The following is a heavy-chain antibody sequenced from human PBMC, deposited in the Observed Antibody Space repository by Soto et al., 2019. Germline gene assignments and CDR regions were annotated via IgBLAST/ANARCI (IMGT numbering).Heavy chain of an antibody. J-gene: IGHJ4*02. V-gene: IGHV4-39*01. Sequence: QLQLQASGPGLVKPSETLSLACTVSGGSLSSSSYYWGWIRQPPGKGLEWIGSGFYSGSTYYNPSLKSRVTISVDTSKNQFSLKLSSVTAADTAVYYCARTLYPSGWHFDSWGQGTLVTVSS. CDR2: GFYSGST. CDR1: GGSLSSSSYY. D-gene: IGHD6-19*01. CDR3: ARTLYPSGWHFDS.